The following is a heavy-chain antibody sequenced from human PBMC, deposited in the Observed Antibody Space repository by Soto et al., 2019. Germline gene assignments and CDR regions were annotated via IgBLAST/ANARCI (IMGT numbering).Heavy chain of an antibody. D-gene: IGHD3-10*01. J-gene: IGHJ4*02. Sequence: QVQLQESGPGLVKPSETLSLTCTVSGGSISSYYWSWIRQPPGKGLEWIGYIYYSGSTNYNPSLKSRVTISVDTSKNQFSLKLSSVTAADTAVYYCASYSRWYGGPGDWGQGTLVTVSS. CDR3: ASYSRWYGGPGD. V-gene: IGHV4-59*01. CDR1: GGSISSYY. CDR2: IYYSGST.